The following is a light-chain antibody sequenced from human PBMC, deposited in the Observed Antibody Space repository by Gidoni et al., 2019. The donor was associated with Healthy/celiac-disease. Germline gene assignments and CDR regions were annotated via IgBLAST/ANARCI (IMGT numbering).Light chain of an antibody. J-gene: IGLJ2*01. V-gene: IGLV2-14*01. Sequence: QSALTQPASVSGSPGQSITISCTGTSSHVGGYNYVSWYQQHPGKAPKLMLYEVSNRPSGVSNRFSGSKSGNTASLTISGLQAEDEADYYCSSYTSSSTYVVFGGGTKLTVL. CDR1: SSHVGGYNY. CDR2: EVS. CDR3: SSYTSSSTYVV.